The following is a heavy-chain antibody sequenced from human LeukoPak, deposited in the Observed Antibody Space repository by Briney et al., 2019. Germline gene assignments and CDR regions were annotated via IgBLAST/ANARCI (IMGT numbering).Heavy chain of an antibody. CDR2: IYHTGST. Sequence: SETLSLTCSVSGFSVTSGHYWGWIRQPPGKGLEWIGTIYHTGSTNYNPSLQSRVPMSVDTSKNQFSLRLRSVTAADTAMYFCAREVPYYYFMDVWGKRTTVTVSS. CDR3: AREVPYYYFMDV. CDR1: GFSVTSGHY. J-gene: IGHJ6*03. V-gene: IGHV4-38-2*02.